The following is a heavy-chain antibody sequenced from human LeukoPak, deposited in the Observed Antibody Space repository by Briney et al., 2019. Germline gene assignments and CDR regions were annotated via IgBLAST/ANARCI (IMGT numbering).Heavy chain of an antibody. J-gene: IGHJ4*02. D-gene: IGHD1-26*01. V-gene: IGHV4-34*01. CDR1: GGSFSGYY. Sequence: SETLSLTCAVYGGSFSGYYWSWIRQPPGKGLEWIGEINHSGSTNYNPFLKSRVTISVDTSKNQFSLKLSSVTAADTAVYYCARVARWELLIDYWGQGTLVTVSS. CDR3: ARVARWELLIDY. CDR2: INHSGST.